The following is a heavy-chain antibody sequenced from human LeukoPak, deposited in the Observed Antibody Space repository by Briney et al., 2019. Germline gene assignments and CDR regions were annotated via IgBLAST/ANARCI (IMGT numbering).Heavy chain of an antibody. Sequence: SETLSLTCIVSGGSISSYYWSWIRQPPGKGLEYIGYIYYSGSTNYNPSLKSRVTISIDTSKNQFSLKLTSVTAADTAVYYCARYSSSSTVFDYWGQGILVTVSS. D-gene: IGHD6-6*01. CDR2: IYYSGST. CDR3: ARYSSSSTVFDY. V-gene: IGHV4-59*01. CDR1: GGSISSYY. J-gene: IGHJ4*02.